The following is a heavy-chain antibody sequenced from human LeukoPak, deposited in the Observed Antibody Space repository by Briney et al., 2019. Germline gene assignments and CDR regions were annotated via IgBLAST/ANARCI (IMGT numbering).Heavy chain of an antibody. CDR2: IYYSGST. V-gene: IGHV4-59*08. Sequence: SETLSLTFTVSGGSISSYYWSWIRQPPGKGLEWIGYIYYSGSTNYSPSLKSRVTISVDTSKNQFSLKLSSVTAADTAVYYCARHSGGYYYDSSGYWYFDYWGQGTLVTVSS. CDR1: GGSISSYY. D-gene: IGHD3-22*01. J-gene: IGHJ4*02. CDR3: ARHSGGYYYDSSGYWYFDY.